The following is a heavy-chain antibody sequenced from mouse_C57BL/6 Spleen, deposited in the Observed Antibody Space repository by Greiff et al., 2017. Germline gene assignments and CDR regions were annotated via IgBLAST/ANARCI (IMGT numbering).Heavy chain of an antibody. D-gene: IGHD2-3*01. CDR3: AGLYDGYSLPY. V-gene: IGHV1-50*01. J-gene: IGHJ3*01. Sequence: QVQLQQPGAELVKPGASVKLSCKASGYTFTSYWMQWVKQRPGQGLEWIGEIDPSDSYTNYNQKFKGKATLTVDTSSSTAYMQLSSLTSEDSAVYYCAGLYDGYSLPYWGQGTLVTVSA. CDR1: GYTFTSYW. CDR2: IDPSDSYT.